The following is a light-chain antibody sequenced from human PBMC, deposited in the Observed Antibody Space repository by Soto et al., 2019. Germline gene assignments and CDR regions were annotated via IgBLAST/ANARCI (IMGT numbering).Light chain of an antibody. J-gene: IGKJ4*01. CDR2: KAS. CDR1: QSIRSW. V-gene: IGKV1-5*03. CDR3: QQYERYPMT. Sequence: DIQMTQYPSTLSASVGDRVTITCRASQSIRSWLAWYQQKPGKAPKLLISKASTLQSGVPPRFSGSGYGTEFTLTISSLQPDDFATYYCQQYERYPMTFGGGTKVEIK.